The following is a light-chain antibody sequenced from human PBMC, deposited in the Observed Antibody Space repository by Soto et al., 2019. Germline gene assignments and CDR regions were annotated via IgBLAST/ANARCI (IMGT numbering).Light chain of an antibody. CDR1: QSVSSTS. CDR2: GAS. V-gene: IGKV3-20*01. CDR3: QQYVTSSFT. J-gene: IGKJ5*01. Sequence: EVVLTQSPGTLSLSPGERVTISCLASQSVSSTSLAWYQQKPGQTPRLLIYGASSRATGTPDRISGGGSGTHFTRTISRLEPEDFAVYYCQQYVTSSFTFGQGTRLEIK.